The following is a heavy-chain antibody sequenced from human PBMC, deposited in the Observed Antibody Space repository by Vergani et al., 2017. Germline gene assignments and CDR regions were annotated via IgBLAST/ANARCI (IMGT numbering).Heavy chain of an antibody. CDR3: ARDAGYSSSWYVGH. Sequence: QVQLVESGGGVVQPGRSLRLSCAASGFTFSSYAMHWVRQAPGKGLEWVAVISYDGSNKYYADSVKGRFTISRDNSKNSLYLQMNSLRAEDTAVYYCARDAGYSSSWYVGHWGQGTLVTVSS. D-gene: IGHD6-13*01. CDR1: GFTFSSYA. J-gene: IGHJ4*02. CDR2: ISYDGSNK. V-gene: IGHV3-30*04.